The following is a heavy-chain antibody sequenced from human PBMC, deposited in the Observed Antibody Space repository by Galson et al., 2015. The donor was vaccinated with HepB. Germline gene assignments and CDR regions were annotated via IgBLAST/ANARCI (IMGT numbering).Heavy chain of an antibody. CDR2: IIPIFGTA. V-gene: IGHV1-69*06. CDR1: GGTFSSYA. CDR3: AREGVVVPAAEFYYYYGMDV. J-gene: IGHJ6*02. Sequence: SVKVSCKASGGTFSSYAISWVRQAPGQGLEWMGGIIPIFGTANYAQKFQGRVTITADKSTSTAYMELSSLRSDDTAVYYCAREGVVVPAAEFYYYYGMDVWGQGTTVTVSS. D-gene: IGHD2-2*01.